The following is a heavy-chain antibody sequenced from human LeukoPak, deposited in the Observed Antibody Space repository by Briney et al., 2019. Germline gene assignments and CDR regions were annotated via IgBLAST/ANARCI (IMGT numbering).Heavy chain of an antibody. Sequence: GGSLRLSCAASGFTFSSYSMNWVRQAPGKGLEWVSYISSSSSTIYYADSVKGRFTISRDNSKNTLYLQMNSLRAEDTAVYYCAKEIISRSTVTTAFDYWGQGTLVTVSS. CDR2: ISSSSSTI. CDR3: AKEIISRSTVTTAFDY. D-gene: IGHD4-17*01. V-gene: IGHV3-48*01. J-gene: IGHJ4*02. CDR1: GFTFSSYS.